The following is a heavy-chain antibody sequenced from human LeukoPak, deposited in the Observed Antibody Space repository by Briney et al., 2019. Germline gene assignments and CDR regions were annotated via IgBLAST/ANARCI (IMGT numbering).Heavy chain of an antibody. D-gene: IGHD5-24*01. J-gene: IGHJ4*02. V-gene: IGHV4-39*01. CDR3: ARLRGGIFDY. Sequence: SETLSLTCTVSGGSISSSSYYWGWIRQPPGKGLEWIGSIYYSGSTYYNPSLKSRVTISVDTSKNQFSLKLSSVTAADTAVYYCARLRGGIFDYWGQGTLVTVSS. CDR2: IYYSGST. CDR1: GGSISSSSYY.